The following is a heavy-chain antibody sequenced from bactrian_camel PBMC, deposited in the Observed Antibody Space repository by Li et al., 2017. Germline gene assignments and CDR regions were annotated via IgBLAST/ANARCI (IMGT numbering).Heavy chain of an antibody. CDR2: SSSGALSL. D-gene: IGHD4*01. CDR3: VSSGPTSSRYYDNWYFNY. V-gene: IGHV3S25*01. J-gene: IGHJ4*01. Sequence: QLVESGGGLVQPGGSLRLSCAASGFTFTNYWMHWVRQGPGKGLEWVSSSSSGALSLVYAWSVKGRFTISRDNAKKSAYLQMNSLKPEDTAVYFCVSSGPTSSRYYDNWYFNYWGQGTQVTVS. CDR1: GFTFTNYW.